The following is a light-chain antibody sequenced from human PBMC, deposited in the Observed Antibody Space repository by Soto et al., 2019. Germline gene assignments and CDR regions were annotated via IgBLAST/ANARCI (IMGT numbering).Light chain of an antibody. J-gene: IGLJ2*01. CDR3: AVWDDSLNGPV. Sequence: QSVLTQPPSVSEAPRQRVTISCSGSSSNVGHNAVNWYQQLPGKAPKLLIYYDDLLPSGVSDRFSGSKSGTSASLAISGLQSEDEADYYCAVWDDSLNGPVFGGGTKLTVL. V-gene: IGLV1-36*01. CDR2: YDD. CDR1: SSNVGHNA.